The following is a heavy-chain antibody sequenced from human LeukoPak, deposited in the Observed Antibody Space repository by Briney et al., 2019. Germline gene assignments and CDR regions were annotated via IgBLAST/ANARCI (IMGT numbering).Heavy chain of an antibody. J-gene: IGHJ4*02. CDR1: GFTFTNAW. CDR2: IKKDGSEK. V-gene: IGHV3-7*01. D-gene: IGHD5-18*01. CDR3: ARHLSGVTGYTYGRGIDY. Sequence: GGSLRLSCAASGFTFTNAWMSWVRQAPGKGLEWVANIKKDGSEKYYVDSVKGRFTISRDNAKTSLYLQMSSLRAEDTAVYYCARHLSGVTGYTYGRGIDYWGQGTLVTVSS.